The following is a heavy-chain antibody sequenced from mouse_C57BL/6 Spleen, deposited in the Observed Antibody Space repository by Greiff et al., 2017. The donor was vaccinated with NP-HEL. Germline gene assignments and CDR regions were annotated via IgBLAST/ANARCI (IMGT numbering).Heavy chain of an antibody. Sequence: DVQLQESGPGLVKPSQSLSLTCSVTGYSITSGYYWNWIRQFPGNKLEWMGYISYDGSNNYNPSLKNRISITRDTSKNQFFLKLNSVTTEDTATYYCARDGIYSNYGGYWYFDVWGTGTTVTVSS. CDR3: ARDGIYSNYGGYWYFDV. J-gene: IGHJ1*03. D-gene: IGHD2-5*01. V-gene: IGHV3-6*01. CDR2: ISYDGSN. CDR1: GYSITSGYY.